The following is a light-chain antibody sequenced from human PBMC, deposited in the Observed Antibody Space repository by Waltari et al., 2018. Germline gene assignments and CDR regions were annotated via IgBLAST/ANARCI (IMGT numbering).Light chain of an antibody. CDR1: QSINSN. CDR2: GAS. Sequence: EIVMTQSPATLSVSPGERATLPCRASQSINSNVAWYQQKPGQAPRLLIYGASARATGIPVRFSGSGSGTEFTLTISSLQSDDFGVYYCQQYNNWPRTFGQGTKVEI. CDR3: QQYNNWPRT. J-gene: IGKJ1*01. V-gene: IGKV3-15*01.